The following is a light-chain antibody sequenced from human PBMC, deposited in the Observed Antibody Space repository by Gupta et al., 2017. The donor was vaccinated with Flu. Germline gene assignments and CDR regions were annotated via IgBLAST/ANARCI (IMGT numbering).Light chain of an antibody. J-gene: IGKJ1*01. CDR2: AAS. V-gene: IGKV1-17*01. CDR1: QGIGNE. CDR3: LQHNRYPWT. Sequence: DIQMTQSPSSLSASVGDRVTITCRASQGIGNEFAWYQQQPGKAPKRLIYAASSLQSGVPSRFSGSGSGTEFILTISSLQPEDSATYYCLQHNRYPWTFGQGTRVEIK.